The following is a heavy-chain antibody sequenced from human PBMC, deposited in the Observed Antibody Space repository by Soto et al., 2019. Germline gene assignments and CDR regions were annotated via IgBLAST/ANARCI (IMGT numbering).Heavy chain of an antibody. CDR3: ARDSRYYYGSGSYYNPFDY. D-gene: IGHD3-10*01. CDR2: IYYSGST. V-gene: IGHV4-59*01. J-gene: IGHJ4*02. CDR1: GGSISSYY. Sequence: SETLSLTCTGSGGSISSYYWSWIRQPPGKGLEWIGYIYYSGSTNYNPSLKSRVTISVDTSKNQFSLKLSSVTAADTAVYYCARDSRYYYGSGSYYNPFDYWGQGTLVTVSS.